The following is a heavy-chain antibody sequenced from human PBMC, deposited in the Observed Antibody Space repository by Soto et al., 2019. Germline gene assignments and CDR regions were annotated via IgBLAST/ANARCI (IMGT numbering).Heavy chain of an antibody. J-gene: IGHJ6*02. V-gene: IGHV4-34*01. CDR3: ARGRDFWTPAHSMDV. D-gene: IGHD3-3*01. CDR1: GGSFSGYY. Sequence: QVQLQQWGAGLLKPSETLSLTCAVYGGSFSGYYWSWIRQPPGKGLEWIGEINHSGSTNYNPSLKRRVTISVDTSKNQFSLKLSSVTAADTAVYYCARGRDFWTPAHSMDVWGQGTTVTVSS. CDR2: INHSGST.